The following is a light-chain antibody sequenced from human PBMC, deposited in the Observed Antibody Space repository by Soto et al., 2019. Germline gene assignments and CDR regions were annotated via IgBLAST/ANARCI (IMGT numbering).Light chain of an antibody. CDR2: QND. Sequence: QPVLTQPPSVSGTPGQTVTISCSGGASNIGRNYVYWFQQFPGRAPQLLIYQNDQRPSGVPERFSAYKSGTSASLAINGLRPEDEADYYCAGWDESLTGVFGGGTKLTVL. J-gene: IGLJ3*02. CDR3: AGWDESLTGV. CDR1: ASNIGRNY. V-gene: IGLV1-47*01.